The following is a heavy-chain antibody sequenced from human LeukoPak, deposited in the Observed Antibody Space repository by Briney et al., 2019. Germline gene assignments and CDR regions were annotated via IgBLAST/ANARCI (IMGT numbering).Heavy chain of an antibody. Sequence: SVKVSCKASGGTSSSYAISWVRQAPGQGLEWMGGIIPIFGTANYAQKFQGRVTITADESTSTAYMELSSLRSEDTAVYYCARLPLRSIAVGYYGMDVWGQGTTVTVSS. V-gene: IGHV1-69*01. D-gene: IGHD6-6*01. J-gene: IGHJ6*02. CDR3: ARLPLRSIAVGYYGMDV. CDR1: GGTSSSYA. CDR2: IIPIFGTA.